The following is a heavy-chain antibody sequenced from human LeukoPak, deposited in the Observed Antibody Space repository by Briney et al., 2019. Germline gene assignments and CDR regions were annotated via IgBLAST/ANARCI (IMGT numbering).Heavy chain of an antibody. Sequence: ASVKVSCKSSGYTLTTNGIIWVRQAPGQGLEWMGWISANNGNTNYAQKFQGRVTMTTDTSTNTAYVELRSLRSDDTAVYYCARTYSSYFSSSEFDYWGQGTLVTVSS. J-gene: IGHJ4*02. V-gene: IGHV1-18*01. CDR2: ISANNGNT. D-gene: IGHD6-13*01. CDR1: GYTLTTNG. CDR3: ARTYSSYFSSSEFDY.